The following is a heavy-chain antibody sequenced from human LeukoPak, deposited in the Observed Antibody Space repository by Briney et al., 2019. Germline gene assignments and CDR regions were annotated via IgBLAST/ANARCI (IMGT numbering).Heavy chain of an antibody. J-gene: IGHJ3*02. CDR1: GYTFTGYY. CDR2: INPILGIA. Sequence: SVKVSCKASGYTFTGYYMHWVRQAPGQGLEWMGRINPILGIANYAQKFQGRVTITADKSTSTAYMELSSLRSEDTAVYYCASVSSSWNSDAFDIWGQGTMATVSS. D-gene: IGHD6-13*01. CDR3: ASVSSSWNSDAFDI. V-gene: IGHV1-69*02.